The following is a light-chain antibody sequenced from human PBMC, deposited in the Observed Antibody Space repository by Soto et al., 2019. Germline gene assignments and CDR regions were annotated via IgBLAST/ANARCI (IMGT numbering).Light chain of an antibody. CDR3: ISYTSSSRWV. J-gene: IGLJ3*02. CDR1: SSDVGGYNY. Sequence: QSALTQPASVSGSPGQSITISCTGTSSDVGGYNYVSWNQHYPGKAPKLMIYEVSNRPSGVSNRFSGSKSGNTASLTISGLQAEDEADYYCISYTSSSRWVSGGGTKLTVL. V-gene: IGLV2-14*01. CDR2: EVS.